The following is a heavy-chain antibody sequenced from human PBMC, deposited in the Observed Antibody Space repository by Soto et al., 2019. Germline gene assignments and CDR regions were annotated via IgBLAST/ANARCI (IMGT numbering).Heavy chain of an antibody. CDR2: MSASGGST. CDR1: GFIFTKYA. D-gene: IGHD3-3*02. V-gene: IGHV3-23*01. J-gene: IGHJ6*03. Sequence: EVQLLESGGGLVQPGASLRLSCAASGFIFTKYAMSWVRQAPGKGLEWVSAMSASGGSTYYADSVKGRFTISRDNSKNTLYLQMNSLRAEDTAVYYCAKAPVSDYYYMDVWGKGTTVTVSS. CDR3: AKAPVSDYYYMDV.